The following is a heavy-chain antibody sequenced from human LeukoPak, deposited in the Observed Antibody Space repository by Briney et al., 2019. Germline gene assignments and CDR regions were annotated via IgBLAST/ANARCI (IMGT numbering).Heavy chain of an antibody. CDR3: ARDGNGIDY. J-gene: IGHJ4*02. CDR1: GGSISSNY. CDR2: IYYSGST. D-gene: IGHD1-26*01. V-gene: IGHV4-59*01. Sequence: SETLSLTCTVSGGSISSNYWSWIRQPPGKGLEWIGYIYYSGSTNYNPSLKSRVTISVDTSKNQFSLKLSSVTAADMAVYYCARDGNGIDYWGQGTLVIVSS.